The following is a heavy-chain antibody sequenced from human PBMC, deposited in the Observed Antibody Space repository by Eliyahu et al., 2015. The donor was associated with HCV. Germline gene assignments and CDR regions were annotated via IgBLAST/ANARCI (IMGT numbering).Heavy chain of an antibody. CDR1: GYSISTGYY. D-gene: IGHD5-18*01. CDR2: IFHNGST. Sequence: QVHLQESGPGLVKPSETLSLTCTVSGYSISTGYYWGWIRQPPGKGLEWIGDIFHNGSTYYNPSLKSRVSMSLDTSKNHLSLKLSSVTAADTAVYFCASRYIAFRYFDLWGRGTLVTVSS. V-gene: IGHV4-38-2*02. CDR3: ASRYIAFRYFDL. J-gene: IGHJ2*01.